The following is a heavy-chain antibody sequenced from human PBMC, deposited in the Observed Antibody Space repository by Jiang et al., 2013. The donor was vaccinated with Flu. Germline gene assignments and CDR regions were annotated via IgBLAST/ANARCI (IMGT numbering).Heavy chain of an antibody. V-gene: IGHV5-51*01. J-gene: IGHJ4*01. D-gene: IGHD6-19*01. Sequence: AEVKKTRGVSKDLLSASGLQFCQLLDRLVRQMPGKDLEWMGIVYPSDSDTIYSPSFQGKVIISADKSISTAYLQWSSLEASDTAMYFCARRLGAGHAGHFLDYWGRGTLVTVSS. CDR3: ARRLGAGHAGHFLDY. CDR2: VYPSDSDT. CDR1: LQFCQLL.